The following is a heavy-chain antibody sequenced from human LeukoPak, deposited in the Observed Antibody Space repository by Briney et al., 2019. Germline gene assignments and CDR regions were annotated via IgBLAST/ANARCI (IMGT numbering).Heavy chain of an antibody. D-gene: IGHD3-10*01. CDR3: AKEASGYGYYFDY. CDR2: ISDSGGTT. V-gene: IGHV3-23*01. J-gene: IGHJ4*02. CDR1: GFTFSSFA. Sequence: GGSLRLSCAVSGFTFSSFAMSWVRQAPGKGLEWVSVISDSGGTTFYADSVKGRFTISRDNSKNTLYLQMNSLRDEDTAVYYCAKEASGYGYYFDYWGQGTLVTVSS.